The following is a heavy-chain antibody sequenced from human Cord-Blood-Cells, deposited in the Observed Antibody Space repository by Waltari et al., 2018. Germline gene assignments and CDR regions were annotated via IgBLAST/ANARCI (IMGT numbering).Heavy chain of an antibody. Sequence: QVQLVQSGAEVKKPGASVKVSCKASGYTFTSYYMHWVRQAPGQGLEWREIISPSGGSTSYAQKFQGRVTMTRDTSTSTVYMELSSLRSEDTAVYYCATGQDSTLSGSYYFDYWGQGTLVTVSS. J-gene: IGHJ4*02. CDR2: ISPSGGST. V-gene: IGHV1-46*01. CDR3: ATGQDSTLSGSYYFDY. D-gene: IGHD3-10*01. CDR1: GYTFTSYY.